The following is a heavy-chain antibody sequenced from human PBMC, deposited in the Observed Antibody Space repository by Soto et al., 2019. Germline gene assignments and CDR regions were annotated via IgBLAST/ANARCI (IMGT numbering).Heavy chain of an antibody. Sequence: SETLSLTCAVSGGSISSGGYSWSWIRQPPGKGLEWIGYIYHGGSTYYNPSLKSRVAISVDRSKNQFSLKLSSVTAADTAVYYCAREDSSAPWGQGTLVTVSS. CDR2: IYHGGST. CDR1: GGSISSGGYS. CDR3: AREDSSAP. D-gene: IGHD6-19*01. J-gene: IGHJ5*02. V-gene: IGHV4-30-2*01.